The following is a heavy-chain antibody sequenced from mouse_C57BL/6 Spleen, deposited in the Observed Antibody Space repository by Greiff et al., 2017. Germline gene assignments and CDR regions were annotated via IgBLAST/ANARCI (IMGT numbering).Heavy chain of an antibody. V-gene: IGHV1-39*01. D-gene: IGHD2-2*01. CDR3: AREGSTMVTARGYFDV. CDR1: GYSFTDYN. J-gene: IGHJ1*03. Sequence: VQLKQSGPELVKPGASVKISCKASGYSFTDYNMNWVKQSNGKSLEWIGVINPNYGTTSYNQKFKGKATLTVDQSSSTAYMQINILTSEDAAFYYCAREGSTMVTARGYFDVWGTGTTVTVSS. CDR2: INPNYGTT.